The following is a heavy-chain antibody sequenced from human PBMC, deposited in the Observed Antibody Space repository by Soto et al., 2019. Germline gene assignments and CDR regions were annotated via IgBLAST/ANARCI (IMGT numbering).Heavy chain of an antibody. V-gene: IGHV3-11*06. CDR3: VRGGGGGQFDY. D-gene: IGHD2-21*01. CDR1: GFTFSDFY. J-gene: IGHJ4*02. CDR2: ISINSNHK. Sequence: PGGSLRLSCAASGFTFSDFYMTWVRQAPGKGLGWLSYISINSNHKEYGDSVKGRHTISRDNAKNSLYLQMNSLRADGTAVYYCVRGGGGGQFDYWGQGXLVTVHS.